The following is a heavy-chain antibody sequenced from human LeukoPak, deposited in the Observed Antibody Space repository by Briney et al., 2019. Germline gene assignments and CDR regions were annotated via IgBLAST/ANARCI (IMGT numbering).Heavy chain of an antibody. CDR2: ISYDGINK. CDR3: AREQQQLADY. Sequence: GRSLRLSCEASGFTFSSYAMHWVRQAPGKGLEWVAVISYDGINKHNADSVKGRIIISRDNSKNTLYLQLNNLRAEDTAMYYCAREQQQLADYWGQGTLVTV. V-gene: IGHV3-30*04. CDR1: GFTFSSYA. J-gene: IGHJ4*02. D-gene: IGHD6-13*01.